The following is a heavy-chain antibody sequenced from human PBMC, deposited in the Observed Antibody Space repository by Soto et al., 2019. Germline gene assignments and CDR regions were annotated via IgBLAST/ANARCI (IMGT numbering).Heavy chain of an antibody. V-gene: IGHV3-33*01. CDR1: GFTFSSYG. D-gene: IGHD2-2*01. CDR3: ARDRGTSSYYYYGMDV. J-gene: IGHJ6*02. CDR2: IWYDGSNK. Sequence: QVQLVESGGGVVQPGRSLRLSCAASGFTFSSYGMHWVRQAPGKGLEWEAVIWYDGSNKYYADSVKGRFTISRDNSKNTLYLQMNSLRAEDTAVYYCARDRGTSSYYYYGMDVWGQGTTVTVSS.